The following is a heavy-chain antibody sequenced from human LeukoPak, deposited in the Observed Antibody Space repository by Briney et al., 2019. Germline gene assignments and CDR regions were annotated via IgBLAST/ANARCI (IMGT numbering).Heavy chain of an antibody. CDR3: ARRRYYDSTGYFE. Sequence: SETLSLTCAVSGDYISSSSYYWGWIRQFPGTGLEWIGDIYHSGRTYYNPSLKSRVAISIDTSKNQFSLRLRSMTAADTAVFYCARRRYYDSTGYFEWGRGTLVTVSS. CDR1: GDYISSSSYY. CDR2: IYHSGRT. D-gene: IGHD3-22*01. V-gene: IGHV4-39*01. J-gene: IGHJ1*01.